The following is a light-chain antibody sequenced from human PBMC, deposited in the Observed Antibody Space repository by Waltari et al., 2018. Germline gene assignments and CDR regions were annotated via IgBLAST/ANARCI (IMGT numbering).Light chain of an antibody. J-gene: IGLJ2*01. CDR2: EDD. V-gene: IGLV3-21*03. Sequence: SFVLSQAPSVSVAPGKTATIVCEGNNIGDVSVNWYQQHPGQAPVLVVYEDDRRPSGIPERFSGSNSGNTAALTISWVEAGDEPDYYCQVWTNTDDHPVFGGGTKLTVL. CDR1: NIGDVS. CDR3: QVWTNTDDHPV.